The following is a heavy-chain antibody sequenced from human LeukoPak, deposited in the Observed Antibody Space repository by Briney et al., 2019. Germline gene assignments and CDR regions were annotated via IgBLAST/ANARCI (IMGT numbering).Heavy chain of an antibody. V-gene: IGHV1-18*01. Sequence: ASVKVSCKAPVYTFTSYGISWGRQAPGQGLEWMGWISAYNGNTNYAQKLQGRVTMTTDTSTSTAYMELRSLRSDDTAVYYCARDTLGYAFDIWGQGTMVTVSS. CDR3: ARDTLGYAFDI. D-gene: IGHD3-16*01. CDR1: VYTFTSYG. CDR2: ISAYNGNT. J-gene: IGHJ3*02.